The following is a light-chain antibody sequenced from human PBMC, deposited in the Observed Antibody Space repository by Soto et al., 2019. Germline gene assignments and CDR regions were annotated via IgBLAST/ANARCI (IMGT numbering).Light chain of an antibody. CDR1: QSVSSSY. Sequence: ETVLTQSPGTLSLYPGERATLSCRASQSVSSSYLAWYQQKPGQAPRLLIYDASSRATGIPDRFSGSGSGTDFTLTISRLEPEDFAVYYCQQYVRSPPSWTFGQGTKVEMK. V-gene: IGKV3-20*01. CDR3: QQYVRSPPSWT. J-gene: IGKJ1*01. CDR2: DAS.